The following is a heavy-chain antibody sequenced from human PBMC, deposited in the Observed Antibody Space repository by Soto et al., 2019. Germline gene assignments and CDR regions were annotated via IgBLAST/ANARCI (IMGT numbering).Heavy chain of an antibody. CDR2: IYYSGTT. CDR1: GGSITSSVYF. CDR3: ARGDWNYFDY. J-gene: IGHJ4*02. V-gene: IGHV4-39*01. D-gene: IGHD2-21*02. Sequence: SETLSLTCTVSGGSITSSVYFWGWIRQPPGKGLEYIGSIYYSGTTYHNPSLKSRVTLSVDTTKNQFSLNLTSVTATDTAVYYCARGDWNYFDYWGRGTLVTVSS.